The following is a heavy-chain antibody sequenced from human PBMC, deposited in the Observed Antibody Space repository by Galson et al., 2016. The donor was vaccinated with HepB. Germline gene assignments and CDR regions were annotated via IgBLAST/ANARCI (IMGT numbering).Heavy chain of an antibody. CDR3: TRGGGHHGLDV. CDR1: EFISFSSYW. Sequence: SLRLSCAASEFISFSSYWVHWVRQVPGKGLVWVSYINSDGSSTAYADSVKGRFTISRDNAKNTLYLEMNSLRSEDTAVYYCTRGGGHHGLDVWGQGTTVTVS. D-gene: IGHD3-16*01. V-gene: IGHV3-74*01. J-gene: IGHJ6*02. CDR2: INSDGSST.